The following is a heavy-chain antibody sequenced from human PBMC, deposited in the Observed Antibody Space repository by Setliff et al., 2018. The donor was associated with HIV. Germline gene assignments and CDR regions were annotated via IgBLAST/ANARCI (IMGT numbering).Heavy chain of an antibody. Sequence: ASVQVSCKASGYTFSSFAMCWVRQAPGQGLVWGAWNSGYNGNTNYAQRFQGRVSVTTDTSTGTAYMELRSLRSDDTAVYFCARVGPFESDSSGYAEFWGQGTRGAVSP. CDR1: GYTFSSFA. D-gene: IGHD3-22*01. CDR2: NSGYNGNT. CDR3: ARVGPFESDSSGYAEF. J-gene: IGHJ4*02. V-gene: IGHV1-18*01.